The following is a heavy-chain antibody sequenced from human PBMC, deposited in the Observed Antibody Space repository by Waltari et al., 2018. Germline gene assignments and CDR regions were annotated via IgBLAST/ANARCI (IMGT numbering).Heavy chain of an antibody. CDR2: IYYSGST. V-gene: IGHV4-39*01. D-gene: IGHD6-13*01. CDR1: GGSISSSSYY. J-gene: IGHJ4*02. CDR3: ARRIAAAGTDYFDY. Sequence: QLQLQESGPGLVKPSETLSLTCTVSGGSISSSSYYWGWIRQPPGKGLEWIGSIYYSGSTYYSRSLKSRDTISVDTSKNQFSLKLSSVTAADTAVYYCARRIAAAGTDYFDYWGQGTLVIVSS.